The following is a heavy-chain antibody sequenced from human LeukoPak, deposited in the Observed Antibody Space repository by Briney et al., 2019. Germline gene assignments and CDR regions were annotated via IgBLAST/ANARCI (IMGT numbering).Heavy chain of an antibody. V-gene: IGHV1-69*13. CDR3: ARDEVGDSSGYYLDY. D-gene: IGHD3-22*01. Sequence: VKVSCKASGGTFSSYAISWGRQAPGQGREWMGGIIPIFGTANYSQKFQGRVTITAYESTSTAYMELSSLRSEDTAVYYRARDEVGDSSGYYLDYWGQGTLVTVSS. CDR2: IIPIFGTA. CDR1: GGTFSSYA. J-gene: IGHJ4*02.